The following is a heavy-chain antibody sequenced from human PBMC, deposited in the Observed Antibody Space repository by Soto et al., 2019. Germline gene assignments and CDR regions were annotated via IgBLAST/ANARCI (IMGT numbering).Heavy chain of an antibody. CDR1: GYSVTELS. Sequence: ASVKVSCKVSGYSVTELSMHWVRLAPGKGLEWMGIFDPEDGEATYAEKFQGRVTMTEDTLTDTGYLELSSLRSDETAVYFCATAWDVEFFDYWGQGTLVTVSS. J-gene: IGHJ4*02. CDR2: FDPEDGEA. CDR3: ATAWDVEFFDY. V-gene: IGHV1-24*01. D-gene: IGHD1-26*01.